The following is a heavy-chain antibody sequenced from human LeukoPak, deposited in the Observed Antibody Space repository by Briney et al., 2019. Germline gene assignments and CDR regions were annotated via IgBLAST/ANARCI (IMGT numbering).Heavy chain of an antibody. CDR2: ITAIDGRT. J-gene: IGHJ4*02. V-gene: IGHV3-23*01. D-gene: IGHD6-13*01. CDR3: TKDRRGPAAGTWYFDS. Sequence: GGSLRLSCAASGFTFSSYWMSWVRQAPGKGLEWVSAITAIDGRTYYADSVRGRFTISRDNSKNTVYLQLNSLRAGDTAIYYCTKDRRGPAAGTWYFDSWGQGTLVTVSS. CDR1: GFTFSSYW.